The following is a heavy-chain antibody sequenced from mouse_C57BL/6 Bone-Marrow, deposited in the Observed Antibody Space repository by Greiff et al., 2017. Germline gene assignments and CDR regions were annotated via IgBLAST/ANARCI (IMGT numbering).Heavy chain of an antibody. V-gene: IGHV5-4*01. D-gene: IGHD3-2*02. CDR2: ISDGGSYT. CDR3: ARERDSSGYFAY. Sequence: EVKLMESGRGLVKPGASLKLSCAASGFTFSSYAMSWVRQTPEKRLEWVATISDGGSYTYYPDNVKGRFTISGDKAKNNLYMQMSQLKSEDTAMYYCARERDSSGYFAYWGQGTLVTVSA. J-gene: IGHJ3*01. CDR1: GFTFSSYA.